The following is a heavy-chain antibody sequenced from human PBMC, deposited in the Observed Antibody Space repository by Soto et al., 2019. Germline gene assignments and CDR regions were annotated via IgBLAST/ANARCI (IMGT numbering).Heavy chain of an antibody. CDR1: GGTFSSYA. CDR3: GGARGSGYYIPDYYYGIDV. CDR2: IIPIFGTA. J-gene: IGHJ6*02. D-gene: IGHD3-3*01. Sequence: QVQLVQSGAEVKKPGSSVKVSCKASGGTFSSYAISWVRQAPGQGLEWMGGIIPIFGTANYAQKFQGRVTITADESTSTAYMELSRLRSEDTAVYYWGGARGSGYYIPDYYYGIDVLGQGTTVTVPS. V-gene: IGHV1-69*01.